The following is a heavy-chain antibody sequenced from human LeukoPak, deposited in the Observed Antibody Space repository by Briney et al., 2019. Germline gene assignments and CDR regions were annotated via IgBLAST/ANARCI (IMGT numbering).Heavy chain of an antibody. Sequence: GESLKISCKGSGYNFTSYWIGWVRQMPGKGLEWMGIIYPGDSDTRYSPSFQGQVTISADKSISTAYLQWSSLKASDTAMYYCARRQSITMVRGVIITGYYFDYWGQGTLVTVSS. CDR2: IYPGDSDT. CDR3: ARRQSITMVRGVIITGYYFDY. V-gene: IGHV5-51*01. D-gene: IGHD3-10*01. CDR1: GYNFTSYW. J-gene: IGHJ4*02.